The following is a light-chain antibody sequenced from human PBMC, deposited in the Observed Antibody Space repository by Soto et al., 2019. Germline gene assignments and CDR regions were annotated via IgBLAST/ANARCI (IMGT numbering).Light chain of an antibody. CDR3: HSYESNNVV. Sequence: NFMLTQPHSVSESPGKTVIISRTRSSGSIASNYVQWYQQRPGSAPTIVIYEDNQRPSGVPDRFSGSVDSSSNSASLTISGLKTEDEADYYCHSYESNNVVFGGGTKLTVL. V-gene: IGLV6-57*03. CDR2: EDN. J-gene: IGLJ3*02. CDR1: SGSIASNY.